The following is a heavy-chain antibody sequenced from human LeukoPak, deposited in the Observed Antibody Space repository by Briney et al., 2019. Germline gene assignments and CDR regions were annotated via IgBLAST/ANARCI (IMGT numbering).Heavy chain of an antibody. D-gene: IGHD2-15*01. Sequence: SETLSLTCTVSGGSISSYYWSWIRQPAGKGLEWIGRIYTSGSTNYNPSLKSRVTMSVDTSKNQFSLKLSSVTAADTAVYYCARGRSGYCSGGSCSGFDPWGQGTLVTVSS. CDR2: IYTSGST. CDR1: GGSISSYY. CDR3: ARGRSGYCSGGSCSGFDP. V-gene: IGHV4-4*07. J-gene: IGHJ5*02.